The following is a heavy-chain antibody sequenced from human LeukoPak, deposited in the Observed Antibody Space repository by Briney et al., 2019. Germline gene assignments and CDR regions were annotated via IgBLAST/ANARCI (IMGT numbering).Heavy chain of an antibody. J-gene: IGHJ4*02. CDR1: GFTVSSNY. CDR3: ATVQILEWFVFDY. V-gene: IGHV3-66*02. CDR2: IYSGGST. Sequence: PGGSLRLSCAASGFTVSSNYMSWVRQAPGKGLEWVSVIYSGGSTYYAGSVKGRFTISRDNSKNTLYLQMDSLRAEDTAVYYCATVQILEWFVFDYWGQGTLVTVSS. D-gene: IGHD3-3*01.